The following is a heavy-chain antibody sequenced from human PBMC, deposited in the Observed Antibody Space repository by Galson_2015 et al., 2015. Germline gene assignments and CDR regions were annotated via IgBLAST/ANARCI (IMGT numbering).Heavy chain of an antibody. D-gene: IGHD6-25*01. CDR1: GFTFSSYA. CDR3: AKSFSPGAAAGNRDTRFFDY. J-gene: IGHJ4*02. Sequence: SLRLSCAASGFTFSSYAMSWVRQAPGKGLEWVSGIGGSGGSTFYADSVKGRFIISRDNSKNTLYLQMNSLRAEDTAVYHCAKSFSPGAAAGNRDTRFFDYWGQETLVTVSS. V-gene: IGHV3-23*01. CDR2: IGGSGGST.